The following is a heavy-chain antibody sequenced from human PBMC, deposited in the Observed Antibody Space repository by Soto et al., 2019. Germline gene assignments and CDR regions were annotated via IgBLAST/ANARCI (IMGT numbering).Heavy chain of an antibody. D-gene: IGHD3-3*01. Sequence: GASVKVSCKASGYTFTSYGISWVRQAPGQGLEWMGWISAYNGNTNYAQKLQGRVTMTTDTSTSTAYMELRSLRSDDTAVYYCARSSSFGVVIHYYYGMDVWRQGTTVTVSS. V-gene: IGHV1-18*01. CDR1: GYTFTSYG. CDR3: ARSSSFGVVIHYYYGMDV. J-gene: IGHJ6*02. CDR2: ISAYNGNT.